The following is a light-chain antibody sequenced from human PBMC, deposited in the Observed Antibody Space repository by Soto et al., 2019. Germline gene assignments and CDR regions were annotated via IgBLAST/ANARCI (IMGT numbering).Light chain of an antibody. V-gene: IGKV1-39*01. CDR3: QQSYTTPWT. CDR2: AAS. Sequence: DIRMTQSPSSLSVSVGDGVTITCRASGTINNYLNWYQQKPGRAPKLLIHAASTLQSGVPSRFSGSGSGTDFTLTISSLQPEDFATYSCQQSYTTPWTFGLGTKVDIK. J-gene: IGKJ1*01. CDR1: GTINNY.